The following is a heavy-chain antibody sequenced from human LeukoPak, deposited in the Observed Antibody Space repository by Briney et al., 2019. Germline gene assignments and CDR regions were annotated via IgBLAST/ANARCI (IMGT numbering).Heavy chain of an antibody. D-gene: IGHD2-15*01. J-gene: IGHJ4*02. CDR2: IYYSGST. CDR3: ARAEVGGYFDY. V-gene: IGHV4-4*02. CDR1: GGSIGSNKW. Sequence: SGTLSLTCAVSGGSIGSNKWWSWVRQPPGKGLEWIGYIYYSGSTNYNPSLKSRVTISVDTSKNQFSLKLSSVTAADTAVYYCARAEVGGYFDYWGQGTLVTVSS.